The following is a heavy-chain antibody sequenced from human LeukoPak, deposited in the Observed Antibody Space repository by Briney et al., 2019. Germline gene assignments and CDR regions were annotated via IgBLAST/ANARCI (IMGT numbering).Heavy chain of an antibody. CDR2: ISSSSSTI. D-gene: IGHD3-22*01. CDR3: ARDSLMRYYDSSGYYRARFVDY. Sequence: PGGSLRLSCAASGFTFSSYSMNWLRQAPGKGLEWVSYISSSSSTIYYADSVKGRFTISRDNAKNSLYLQMNSLRDEDTAVYYCARDSLMRYYDSSGYYRARFVDYWGQGTLVTVSS. CDR1: GFTFSSYS. J-gene: IGHJ4*02. V-gene: IGHV3-48*02.